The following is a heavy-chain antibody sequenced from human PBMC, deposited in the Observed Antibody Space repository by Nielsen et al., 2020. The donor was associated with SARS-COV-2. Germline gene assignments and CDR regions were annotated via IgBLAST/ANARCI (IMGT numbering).Heavy chain of an antibody. CDR3: ARDLAVGASDTDY. CDR2: VGTAGDT. Sequence: GESLKISCAASGFTFSSYDLHWVRQAAGRGLEWVSGVGTAGDTYYADSVKGRFTISRDNSKNTLYLQMNSLRAEDTAVYYCARDLAVGASDTDYWGQGTLVTVSS. CDR1: GFTFSSYD. D-gene: IGHD1-26*01. J-gene: IGHJ4*02. V-gene: IGHV3-13*04.